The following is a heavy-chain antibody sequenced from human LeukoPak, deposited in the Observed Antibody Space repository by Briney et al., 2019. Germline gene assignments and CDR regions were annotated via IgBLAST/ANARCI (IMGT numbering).Heavy chain of an antibody. Sequence: PGGSLRLSCAASGFTFRSYGMHWVRQAPGKGLEWVAFIRYDGSNKYYADSVKGRFTISRDNSKNTLYLQMNSLRAEDTAVYYCAKDSGTGYYYYYYMDVWGKGTTVTISS. CDR1: GFTFRSYG. D-gene: IGHD1/OR15-1a*01. CDR2: IRYDGSNK. V-gene: IGHV3-30*02. CDR3: AKDSGTGYYYYYYMDV. J-gene: IGHJ6*03.